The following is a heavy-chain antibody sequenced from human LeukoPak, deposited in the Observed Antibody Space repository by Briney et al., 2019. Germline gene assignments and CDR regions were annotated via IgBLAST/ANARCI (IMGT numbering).Heavy chain of an antibody. D-gene: IGHD6-19*01. CDR3: AKAPHGSGCDF. Sequence: SQTLSLTCVISGDSVSNNIAAWNWIRQSPSRGLEWLGRTYFRSKWFYDYAVSLKGRVAVNPDTSKNRFSLQLDSVTPEDTAIYYCAKAPHGSGCDFWGQGTLVTVSS. CDR2: TYFRSKWFY. V-gene: IGHV6-1*01. CDR1: GDSVSNNIAA. J-gene: IGHJ4*02.